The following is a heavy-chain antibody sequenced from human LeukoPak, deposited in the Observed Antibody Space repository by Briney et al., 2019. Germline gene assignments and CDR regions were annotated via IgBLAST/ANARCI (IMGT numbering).Heavy chain of an antibody. CDR3: VRDRVWYFDL. CDR1: GFTFSDYY. J-gene: IGHJ2*01. V-gene: IGHV3-11*04. Sequence: PGMPLSLSCAASGFTFSDYYMSWIRQAPGKGLEGVSSITSGGGTTYYADSGKGRFTISRDNTKSSLFLQMNSLRVEDTAVYYCVRDRVWYFDLWGRGTLVTVSS. CDR2: ITSGGGTT.